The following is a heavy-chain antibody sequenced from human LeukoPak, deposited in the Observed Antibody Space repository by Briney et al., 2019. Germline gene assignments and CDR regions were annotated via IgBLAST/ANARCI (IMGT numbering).Heavy chain of an antibody. CDR1: GGTFSSYA. Sequence: GASVKVSCKASGGTFSSYAISWVRQAPGQGLEWMGRIIPILGIANYAQKFQGRVTVTRDTSTSTVYMELSSLRSEDTAVYYCARGAVRYYMDVWGKGTTVTVSS. CDR3: ARGAVRYYMDV. D-gene: IGHD4-17*01. J-gene: IGHJ6*03. V-gene: IGHV1-69*04. CDR2: IIPILGIA.